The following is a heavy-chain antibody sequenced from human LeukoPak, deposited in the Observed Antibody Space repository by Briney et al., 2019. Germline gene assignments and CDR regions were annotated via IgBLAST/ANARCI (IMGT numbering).Heavy chain of an antibody. CDR3: AKEDSSGYCFDY. Sequence: SETLSLTCTVSGGSISSSSYYWGWIRQPPGKGLEWIGSIYYSGRTYYNPSLKSRVTISVDTSKNQFSLKLRSVTAADTAVYYCAKEDSSGYCFDYWGQGTLVTVSS. J-gene: IGHJ4*02. V-gene: IGHV4-39*07. CDR2: IYYSGRT. D-gene: IGHD3-22*01. CDR1: GGSISSSSYY.